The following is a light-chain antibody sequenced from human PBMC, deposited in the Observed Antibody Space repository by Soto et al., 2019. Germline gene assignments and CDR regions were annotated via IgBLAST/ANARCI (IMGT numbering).Light chain of an antibody. Sequence: SLFTQAPVTLSLSPRERTTLSCRASQSFRGLLAWYQQKPGQAPRLLIYDAYNRATGIPPRFSGSGSGTDFTLTISSLEPEDSAVYYCQQRHMWPITFGQGTRLAIK. J-gene: IGKJ5*01. CDR2: DAY. CDR3: QQRHMWPIT. CDR1: QSFRGL. V-gene: IGKV3-11*01.